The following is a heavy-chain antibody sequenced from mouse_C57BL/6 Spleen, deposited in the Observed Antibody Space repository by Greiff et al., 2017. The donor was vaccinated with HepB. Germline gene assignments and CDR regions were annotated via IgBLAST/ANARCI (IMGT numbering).Heavy chain of an antibody. Sequence: QVQLQQSGPELVKPGASVKISCKASGYSFTSYYIHWVKQRPGQGLEWIGWIYPGSGNTKYNEKFKGKATLTADTSSSTAYMQLSSLTSEDSAVYYCARERDYGSSYWFAYWGQGTLVTVSA. J-gene: IGHJ3*01. CDR3: ARERDYGSSYWFAY. V-gene: IGHV1-66*01. CDR2: IYPGSGNT. D-gene: IGHD1-1*01. CDR1: GYSFTSYY.